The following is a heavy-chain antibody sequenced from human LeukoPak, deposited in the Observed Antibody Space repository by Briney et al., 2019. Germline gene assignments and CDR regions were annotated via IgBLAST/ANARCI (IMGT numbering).Heavy chain of an antibody. CDR2: IYYSGST. Sequence: SETLSLTCTVSGGSISSYYWSWIRQPPGKGLEWIGSIYYSGSTYYNPSLKSRVTISVDTSKNQFSLKLSSVTAADTAVYYCARHPSLLWFGELSSDFDYWGQGTLVTVSS. J-gene: IGHJ4*02. CDR3: ARHPSLLWFGELSSDFDY. V-gene: IGHV4-59*05. CDR1: GGSISSYY. D-gene: IGHD3-10*01.